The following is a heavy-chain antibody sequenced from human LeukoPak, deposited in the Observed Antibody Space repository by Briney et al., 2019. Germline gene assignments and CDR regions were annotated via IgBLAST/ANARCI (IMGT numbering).Heavy chain of an antibody. Sequence: ASVKLSCKASGYTLTGYYMHWVRQATGQGLEWMGWINPNSGGTNYAQKFQGRVTMTRDTSISTAYMELSRLRSDDTAVYYCARDQDSSSSEWFDPWGQGTLVTVSS. V-gene: IGHV1-2*02. J-gene: IGHJ5*02. D-gene: IGHD6-6*01. CDR2: INPNSGGT. CDR1: GYTLTGYY. CDR3: ARDQDSSSSEWFDP.